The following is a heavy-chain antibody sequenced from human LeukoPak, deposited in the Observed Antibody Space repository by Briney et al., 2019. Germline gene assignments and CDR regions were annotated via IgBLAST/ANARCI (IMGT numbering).Heavy chain of an antibody. J-gene: IGHJ6*02. V-gene: IGHV1-24*01. D-gene: IGHD4-11*01. CDR2: FDPEDGET. CDR1: GYTLTELS. CDR3: ATDLSYSNSYYYYGMDV. Sequence: GASVKVSCKVSGYTLTELSMHWVRQAPGKGLEWVGGFDPEDGETIYAQKFQGRVTMTEDTSTDTAYMELSSLRSEDTAVYYCATDLSYSNSYYYYGMDVWGQGTTVTVSS.